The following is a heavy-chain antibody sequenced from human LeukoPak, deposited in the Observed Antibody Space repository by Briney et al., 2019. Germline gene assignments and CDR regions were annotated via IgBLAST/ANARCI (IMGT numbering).Heavy chain of an antibody. D-gene: IGHD5-18*01. J-gene: IGHJ4*02. CDR3: VREARGYHYTYFYY. CDR2: VSSGFHA. Sequence: PGGSLRLSCTASGFTLGSHDMHWVRHIPGQGLEWVAAVSSGFHAFFADSVQGRFTVSREDGRNSLYLQMNGLRAGDTAVYYCVREARGYHYTYFYYWGQGTLVTVSS. CDR1: GFTLGSHD. V-gene: IGHV3-13*01.